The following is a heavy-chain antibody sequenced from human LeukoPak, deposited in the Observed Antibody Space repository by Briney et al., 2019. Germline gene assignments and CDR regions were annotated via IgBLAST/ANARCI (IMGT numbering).Heavy chain of an antibody. CDR2: IFYSGSS. Sequence: PSETLSLTCSVSGGSISNNYWSWIRQPPGKGLEWMGYIFYSGSSDSNPSLKSRVTISVDTSKNQFSLKLTSVTAADTAVYYCARRYSNGWYFDYWGQGTLVTVSS. J-gene: IGHJ4*02. V-gene: IGHV4-59*08. D-gene: IGHD6-19*01. CDR1: GGSISNNY. CDR3: ARRYSNGWYFDY.